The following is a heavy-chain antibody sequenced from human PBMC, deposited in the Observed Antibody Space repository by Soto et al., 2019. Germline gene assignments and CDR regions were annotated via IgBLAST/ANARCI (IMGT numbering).Heavy chain of an antibody. D-gene: IGHD3-10*01. CDR1: GFTFSSYA. CDR2: ISGSGGST. V-gene: IGHV3-23*01. Sequence: GSLRLSCAASGFTFSSYAMSWVRQAPGKGLEWVSAISGSGGSTYYADSVKGRFTISRDNSKNTLYLQMNSLRAEDTAVYYCAKAGRAELLWFGELRGYYYYGMDVWGQGTTVTVSS. J-gene: IGHJ6*02. CDR3: AKAGRAELLWFGELRGYYYYGMDV.